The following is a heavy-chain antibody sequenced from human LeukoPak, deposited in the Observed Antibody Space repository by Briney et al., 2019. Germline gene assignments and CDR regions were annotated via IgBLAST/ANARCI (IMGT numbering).Heavy chain of an antibody. CDR3: TSYYYGSGSPSPPNDY. J-gene: IGHJ4*02. D-gene: IGHD3-10*01. V-gene: IGHV3-73*01. CDR1: GLTFSGSA. CDR2: IRSKANSYAT. Sequence: GGSLRLSCAASGLTFSGSAMHWVRQASGKGLEWVGRIRSKANSYATAYAASVKGRFTISRDDSKNTAYLQMNSLKTEDTAVYYCTSYYYGSGSPSPPNDYWGQGTLVTVSS.